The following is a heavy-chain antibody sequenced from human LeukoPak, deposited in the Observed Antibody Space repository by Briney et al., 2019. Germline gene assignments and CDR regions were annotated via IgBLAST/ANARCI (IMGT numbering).Heavy chain of an antibody. CDR2: IYSGGST. V-gene: IGHV3-66*01. CDR3: ASAGWEPRDY. D-gene: IGHD1-26*01. CDR1: GFTVSNNY. J-gene: IGHJ4*02. Sequence: PGGSLRLSCAASGFTVSNNYMTWVRQAPGKGLEWVSVIYSGGSTYYADSVKGRFTISRDNAKNSLYLQMNSLRAEDTAVYYCASAGWEPRDYWGQGTLVTVSS.